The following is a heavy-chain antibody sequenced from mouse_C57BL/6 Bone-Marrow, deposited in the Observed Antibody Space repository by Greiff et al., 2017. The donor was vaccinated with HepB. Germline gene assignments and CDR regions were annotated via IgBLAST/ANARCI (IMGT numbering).Heavy chain of an antibody. Sequence: QVQLKQSGPGLVAPSQSLSITCTVSGFSLTSYGVDWVRQSPGKGLEWLGVIWGVGSTNYNSALKSRLSISKDNSKSQVFLKMNSLQTDDTAMYYCASDALTGTRFAYWGQGTLVTVSA. CDR1: GFSLTSYG. V-gene: IGHV2-6*01. J-gene: IGHJ3*01. CDR3: ASDALTGTRFAY. CDR2: IWGVGST. D-gene: IGHD4-1*01.